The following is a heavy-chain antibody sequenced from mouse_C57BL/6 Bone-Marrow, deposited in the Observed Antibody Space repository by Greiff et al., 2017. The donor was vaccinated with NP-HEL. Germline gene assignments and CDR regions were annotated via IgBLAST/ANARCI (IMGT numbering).Heavy chain of an antibody. CDR1: GYTFTDYY. J-gene: IGHJ1*03. CDR2: INPNNGGT. V-gene: IGHV1-26*01. D-gene: IGHD1-1*01. CDR3: ARGGGSSLYWHFDV. Sequence: EVQLQQSGPELVKPGASVKISCKASGYTFTDYYMNWVKQSHGKSLEWIGDINPNNGGTSYNQKFKGKATLTVDKSSSTAYMELRSLTSEDSAVYYCARGGGSSLYWHFDVWGTGTTVTVSS.